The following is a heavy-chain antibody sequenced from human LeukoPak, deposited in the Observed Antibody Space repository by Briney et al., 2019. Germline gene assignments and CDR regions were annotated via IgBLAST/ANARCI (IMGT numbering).Heavy chain of an antibody. CDR1: GDSINDHY. CDR3: ARQRCSGGSCYRVDQLYYMDV. CDR2: IYSSVST. J-gene: IGHJ6*03. Sequence: SETLSLTCTVSGDSINDHYWSWIRQPPGEGLEWIAYIYSSVSTNYNPSHKSRHTISMDTSKSQFSLKLPSVTAADAGVYYGARQRCSGGSCYRVDQLYYMDVWGKGTTVTVSS. V-gene: IGHV4-4*09. D-gene: IGHD2-15*01.